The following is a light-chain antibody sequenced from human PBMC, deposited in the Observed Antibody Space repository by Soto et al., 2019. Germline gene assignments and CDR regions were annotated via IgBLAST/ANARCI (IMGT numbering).Light chain of an antibody. CDR2: DAS. J-gene: IGKJ2*01. CDR1: QSVSRN. Sequence: EIVLTQSPATLSLSPGVRVTLSSMAIQSVSRNLAWYQQRPGQPPRLLVYDASTRATGIPARFGGSGSGTEFTLTISGLQSEDHAVYYCQQYGDWPPETFGQGTKVDIK. V-gene: IGKV3-15*01. CDR3: QQYGDWPPET.